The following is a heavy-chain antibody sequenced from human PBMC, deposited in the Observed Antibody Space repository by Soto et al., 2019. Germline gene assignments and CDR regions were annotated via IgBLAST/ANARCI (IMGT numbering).Heavy chain of an antibody. V-gene: IGHV3-23*01. CDR2: ISNSGGTT. CDR1: GFSFSSYG. Sequence: EVQLLESGGGLVQPGGSLRLSCAASGFSFSSYGMSWARQAPGKGLEWVSVISNSGGTTFYADSVKGRFTISRDNFKNTVFLQMSSLRAEDTAVYYCAKYVAVAGTALYGMDVWGQGTTVTVSS. J-gene: IGHJ6*02. D-gene: IGHD6-19*01. CDR3: AKYVAVAGTALYGMDV.